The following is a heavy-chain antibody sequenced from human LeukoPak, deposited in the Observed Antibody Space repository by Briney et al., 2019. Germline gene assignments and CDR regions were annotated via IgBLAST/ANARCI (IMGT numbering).Heavy chain of an antibody. D-gene: IGHD3-10*01. J-gene: IGHJ3*02. CDR2: INPSGGST. V-gene: IGHV1-46*01. Sequence: ASVKVSCKASGHTFTSYYMHWVRQAPGQGLEWMGIINPSGGSTSYAQKFQGRVTMTRDTSTSTVYMELSSLRSEDTAVYYCARHTMVRGVERALDIWGQGTMVTVSS. CDR3: ARHTMVRGVERALDI. CDR1: GHTFTSYY.